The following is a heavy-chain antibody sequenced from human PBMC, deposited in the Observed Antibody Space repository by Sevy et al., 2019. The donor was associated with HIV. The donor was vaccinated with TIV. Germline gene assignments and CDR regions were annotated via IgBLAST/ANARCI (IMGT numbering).Heavy chain of an antibody. Sequence: ASVKVSCKVSGNTLTQLSMHWVRQVPGKGLEWMGSFDPEDGERIYAQKFQGRVTMTEDTSTDTAYMELSSLKSEDTAVYYCATTKDYYENSGDPFDYWGQGTLVTVSS. CDR1: GNTLTQLS. D-gene: IGHD3-22*01. V-gene: IGHV1-24*01. J-gene: IGHJ4*02. CDR3: ATTKDYYENSGDPFDY. CDR2: FDPEDGER.